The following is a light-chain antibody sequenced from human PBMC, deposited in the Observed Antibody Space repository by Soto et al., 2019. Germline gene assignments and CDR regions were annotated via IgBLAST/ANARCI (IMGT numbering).Light chain of an antibody. CDR2: AAS. CDR3: QQYYSYPQIT. V-gene: IGKV1-8*01. Sequence: AIRMTQSPSSLSASTGDIVSISFRASQGISSYLALYQQKPGKAPKLLIYAASTLQSAVPSRFSGSGSGTDFTLTISCLQSEDFATYYCQQYYSYPQITFGQGTRLEI. CDR1: QGISSY. J-gene: IGKJ5*01.